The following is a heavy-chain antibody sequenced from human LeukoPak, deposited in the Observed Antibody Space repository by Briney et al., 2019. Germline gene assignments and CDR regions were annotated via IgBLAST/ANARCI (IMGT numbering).Heavy chain of an antibody. D-gene: IGHD1-26*01. V-gene: IGHV3-23*01. Sequence: GGSLRLSCAASGFTFSSYAMSWVRQAPGKGLEWVSAISGSGGSTYYADSVKGRFTISRDSSKNTLYLQMNSLRAEDTAVYYCAKDRAGDSGSYYDAFDIWGQGTMVTVSS. J-gene: IGHJ3*02. CDR3: AKDRAGDSGSYYDAFDI. CDR1: GFTFSSYA. CDR2: ISGSGGST.